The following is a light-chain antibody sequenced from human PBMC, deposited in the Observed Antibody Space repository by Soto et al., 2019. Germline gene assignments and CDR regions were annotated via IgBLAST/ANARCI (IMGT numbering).Light chain of an antibody. V-gene: IGKV3-15*01. Sequence: EIVMAHSPATLSVSPWERATLSCRASQSVSIKLAWYQQKPGQAPRLLIYDTSTRATGIPARFSGSGSGTEFTLTISSLQSEDFAVYYCQQYNNWPPITFGQGTKVDI. CDR2: DTS. CDR1: QSVSIK. J-gene: IGKJ1*01. CDR3: QQYNNWPPIT.